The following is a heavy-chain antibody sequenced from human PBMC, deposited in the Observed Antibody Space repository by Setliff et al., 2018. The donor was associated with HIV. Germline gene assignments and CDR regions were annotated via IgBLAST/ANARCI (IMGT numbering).Heavy chain of an antibody. D-gene: IGHD3-10*01. CDR2: IYHSEYT. CDR3: ARLSEGLLWFGELADY. V-gene: IGHV4-4*02. CDR1: GGSISSDNW. J-gene: IGHJ4*02. Sequence: SETLSLTCAVSGGSISSDNWWTRVRQPPGKGLEWIGEIYHSEYTNYNASLKSRVSISVDTSKNQFSLKLSSVTAADTAVYYCARLSEGLLWFGELADYWGQGTLVTVSS.